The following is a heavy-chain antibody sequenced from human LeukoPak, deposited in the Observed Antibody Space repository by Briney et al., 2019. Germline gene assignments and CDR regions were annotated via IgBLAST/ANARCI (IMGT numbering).Heavy chain of an antibody. CDR2: IQFDGSDE. J-gene: IGHJ4*02. V-gene: IGHV3-30*02. D-gene: IGHD2-15*01. CDR1: GFVFSTYG. CDR3: AEDQKLQPFHY. Sequence: GGSLRLSCTASGFVFSTYGMHWVRQAPGKGLEWISFIQFDGSDEFYADSVKGRFIISRDNSKNTLYLQMNSLRTEDTSVCYCAEDQKLQPFHYWGQGTLVTVSS.